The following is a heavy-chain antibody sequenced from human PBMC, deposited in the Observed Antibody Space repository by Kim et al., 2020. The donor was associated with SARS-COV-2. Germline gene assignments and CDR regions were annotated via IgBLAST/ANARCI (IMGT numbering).Heavy chain of an antibody. J-gene: IGHJ6*02. Sequence: GGSLILSCAASGFTFDDNAMHWVRQAPGKGLEWVSGISWNSGSIGYADSVKGRFTISRDNAKNSLYLQMNSLRAEDTALYYCAKDESYYYGMDVWGQGTTVTVSS. CDR2: ISWNSGSI. CDR1: GFTFDDNA. CDR3: AKDESYYYGMDV. V-gene: IGHV3-9*01.